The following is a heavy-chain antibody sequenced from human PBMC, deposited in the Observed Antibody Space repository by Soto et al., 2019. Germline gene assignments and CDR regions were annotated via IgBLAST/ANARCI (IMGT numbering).Heavy chain of an antibody. D-gene: IGHD5-12*01. CDR1: GFTFSNSV. CDR3: AKGSSREGYT. Sequence: EVLLLESGGDLVQPGGSLRLSCAASGFTFSNSVMTWVRQAPGKGLDWVSSITASGDVEAYADSVRARFAISRDNSKNTLSLQMSSLRVDDTAVYYCAKGSSREGYTWGQGTLVTVSS. V-gene: IGHV3-23*01. J-gene: IGHJ5*02. CDR2: ITASGDVE.